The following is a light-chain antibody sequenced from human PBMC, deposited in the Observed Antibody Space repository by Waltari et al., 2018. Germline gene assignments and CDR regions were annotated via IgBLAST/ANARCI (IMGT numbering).Light chain of an antibody. CDR2: FVS. CDR1: QITLHSSGNTF. CDR3: MQARQTPWT. V-gene: IGKV2-28*01. J-gene: IGKJ1*01. Sequence: QITLHSSGNTFFDWDFRKPVQSPQLLIYFVSNRASGGPDRFSGSGSSADFTLKISRVEAEDVGVYFCMQARQTPWTFGHRTKVEIK.